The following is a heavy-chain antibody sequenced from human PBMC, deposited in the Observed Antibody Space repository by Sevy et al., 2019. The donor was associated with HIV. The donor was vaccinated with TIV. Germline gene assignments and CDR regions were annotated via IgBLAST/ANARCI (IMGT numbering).Heavy chain of an antibody. J-gene: IGHJ4*02. CDR1: GFTFSNYA. CDR2: IWSDGAYQ. D-gene: IGHD3-22*01. V-gene: IGHV3-33*01. CDR3: ARGGYYYDNAAYYALDS. Sequence: GGSLRLSCAATGFTFSNYAMHWVRQAPGKGMEWVAIIWSDGAYQYPEDSVKGRYTISRDNSKNTLYLQMNNVRVEDTAVYYCARGGYYYDNAAYYALDSWGQGTLVTVSS.